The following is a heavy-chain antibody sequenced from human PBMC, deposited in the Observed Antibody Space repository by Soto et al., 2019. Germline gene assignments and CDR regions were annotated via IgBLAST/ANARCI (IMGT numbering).Heavy chain of an antibody. J-gene: IGHJ4*02. Sequence: PGASLKISCKASGYTFTTYWIGWVRQMPGKGLEWMAIIYPGDSDTRYRPSFQGQVTISADKSTSTAYLRFSSLKASDTGMYYCARLEYGDRSYFDFWAQGALVTVSS. CDR2: IYPGDSDT. CDR3: ARLEYGDRSYFDF. CDR1: GYTFTTYW. D-gene: IGHD4-17*01. V-gene: IGHV5-51*01.